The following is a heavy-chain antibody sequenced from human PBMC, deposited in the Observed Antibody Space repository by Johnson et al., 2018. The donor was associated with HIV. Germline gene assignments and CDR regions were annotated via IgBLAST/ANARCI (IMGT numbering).Heavy chain of an antibody. D-gene: IGHD1-26*01. Sequence: QVQLVESGGGVVQPGRSLRLSCAASGFTFSSYAMHWVRQAPGKGLEWVAVISYDGSNKYYADSVKGRFTISRDNSKNPLYLQMNSLRAEDTAVYYCAKDPVGATWAFDIWGQGTMVTVSS. CDR2: ISYDGSNK. J-gene: IGHJ3*02. CDR1: GFTFSSYA. CDR3: AKDPVGATWAFDI. V-gene: IGHV3-30-3*01.